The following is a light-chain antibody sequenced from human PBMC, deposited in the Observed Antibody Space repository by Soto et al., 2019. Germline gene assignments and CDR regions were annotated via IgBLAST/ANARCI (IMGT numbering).Light chain of an antibody. J-gene: IGKJ4*01. Sequence: EIVVTQSPATLSVSPGERATLSGRPSQGVGNTFAWYQQKPGQAPRLLIFATSTRATGVPARFSGSGSGTEFTLTISSLQSEDFAVYYCQQYGDWPLTFGGGAKVEIE. CDR3: QQYGDWPLT. CDR1: QGVGNT. V-gene: IGKV3-15*01. CDR2: ATS.